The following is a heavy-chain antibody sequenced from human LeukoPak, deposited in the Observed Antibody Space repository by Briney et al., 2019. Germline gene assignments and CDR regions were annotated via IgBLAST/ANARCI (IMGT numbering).Heavy chain of an antibody. Sequence: SQTLSLTCALSRDSVSSNSAAWDWARPSPSRCIEWLGRTYYRSKWYNDYAVSVKSRITINPDTSKNQFSLQLNSVTPEDTAVYYCARVGSSSSWPLDYWGQGTLVTVSS. CDR3: ARVGSSSSWPLDY. CDR1: RDSVSSNSAA. CDR2: TYYRSKWYN. V-gene: IGHV6-1*01. D-gene: IGHD6-13*01. J-gene: IGHJ4*02.